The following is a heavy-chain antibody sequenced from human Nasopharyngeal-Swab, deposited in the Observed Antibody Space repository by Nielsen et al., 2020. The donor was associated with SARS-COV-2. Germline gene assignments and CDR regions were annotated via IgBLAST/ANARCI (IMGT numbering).Heavy chain of an antibody. V-gene: IGHV3-30*18. CDR3: AKHSGWYYFDY. Sequence: GESLKISCAASGFTFSGYGMHWVRQAPGKGLEWVAVISYDGSNKYYADSVKGRFTISRDNSKNTLYLQMNSLRAEDTAVYYCAKHSGWYYFDYWGQGTLVTVSS. D-gene: IGHD6-19*01. CDR2: ISYDGSNK. J-gene: IGHJ4*02. CDR1: GFTFSGYG.